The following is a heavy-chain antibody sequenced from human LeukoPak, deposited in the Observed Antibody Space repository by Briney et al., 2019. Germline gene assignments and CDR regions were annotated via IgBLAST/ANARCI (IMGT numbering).Heavy chain of an antibody. V-gene: IGHV3-7*04. CDR1: GFTFSNFW. Sequence: PGGSLRLSCAVSGFTFSNFWMSWVRQAPGRGLEWVANIHPEGNEKYHVESVKGRFTISRDNAENLLFLQMNGLRVEDMAVYYCARGDAFSGDHWGQGTLVTVSS. CDR2: IHPEGNEK. J-gene: IGHJ4*02. CDR3: ARGDAFSGDH.